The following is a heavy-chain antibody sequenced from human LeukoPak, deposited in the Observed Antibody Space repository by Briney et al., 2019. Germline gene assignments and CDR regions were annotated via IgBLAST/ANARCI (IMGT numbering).Heavy chain of an antibody. V-gene: IGHV3-23*01. J-gene: IGHJ4*02. CDR1: GFIFSSYA. CDR3: AKAAAGTGNNDY. D-gene: IGHD6-13*01. CDR2: ISGGGGST. Sequence: GGSLRLSCAASGFIFSSYAMSWVRQAPGKGLEWVSAISGGGGSTYYADSVKGRFTISRDNSRSTLYLQMNSLRAEDTAVYYCAKAAAGTGNNDYWGQGTLVTVSS.